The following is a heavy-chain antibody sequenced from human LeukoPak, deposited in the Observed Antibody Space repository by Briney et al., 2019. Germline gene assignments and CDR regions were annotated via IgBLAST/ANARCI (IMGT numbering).Heavy chain of an antibody. CDR3: ASSGTEGCLDD. J-gene: IGHJ4*02. V-gene: IGHV4-59*01. D-gene: IGHD1-1*01. CDR1: GASINSYY. Sequence: PETLSLTCTVSGASINSYYWSWIRQPPGKGLEWIGYIYYSASTNYNPSLKSRVTTSVYTSKNQFSLKLSSVTAADTGVYYCASSGTEGCLDDWGQGTLVTVSS. CDR2: IYYSAST.